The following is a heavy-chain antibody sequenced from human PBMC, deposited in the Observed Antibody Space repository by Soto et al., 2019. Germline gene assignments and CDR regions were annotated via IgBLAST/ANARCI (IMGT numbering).Heavy chain of an antibody. V-gene: IGHV1-46*01. J-gene: IGHJ3*02. CDR2: INPSGGST. CDR1: GYTFTSYY. CDR3: ARPRTYYYDSSGPHDAFDI. D-gene: IGHD3-22*01. Sequence: ASVKVSCKASGYTFTSYYMHWVRQAPGQGLDWMGIINPSGGSTSYAQKFQGRVTMTRDTSTSTVYMELSSLRSEDTAVYYCARPRTYYYDSSGPHDAFDIWGQGTMVTVSS.